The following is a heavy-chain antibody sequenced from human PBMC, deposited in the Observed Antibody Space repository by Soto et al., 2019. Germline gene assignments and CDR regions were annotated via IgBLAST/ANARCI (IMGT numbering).Heavy chain of an antibody. V-gene: IGHV1-18*01. CDR3: AKNGQPPYYYGMDV. D-gene: IGHD2-8*01. CDR2: ISGYNGDT. J-gene: IGHJ6*02. CDR1: GYTFTRYC. Sequence: VSVKVSCKAPGYTFTRYCISWVRHAPGQGLEWMGWISGYNGDTKYAQKFQGRVTMTVDTSTTTAYMELRSLTSDDRAVYYCAKNGQPPYYYGMDVWGQGTTVTVSS.